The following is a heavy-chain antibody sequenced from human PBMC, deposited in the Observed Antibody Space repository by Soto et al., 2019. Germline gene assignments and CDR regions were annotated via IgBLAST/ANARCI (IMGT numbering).Heavy chain of an antibody. CDR1: GFSFGTYW. D-gene: IGHD3-3*01. J-gene: IGHJ4*02. V-gene: IGHV3-7*03. CDR2: IKQDGSER. Sequence: HPGRSLRLSCAVSGFSFGTYWMSWVRQAPGKGLEWLASIKQDGSERYYLDSVKGRFTISRDNAKDSLSLQMNSLRGEDTAFYYCARDVGPITIFGEALSGYFDFWGQGTLGTVSS. CDR3: ARDVGPITIFGEALSGYFDF.